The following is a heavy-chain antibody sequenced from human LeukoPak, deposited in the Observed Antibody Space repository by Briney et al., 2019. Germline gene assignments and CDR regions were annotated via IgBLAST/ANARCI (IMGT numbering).Heavy chain of an antibody. Sequence: ASVKVSCKTSGGTFSSSAITWVRQAPGQGLEWMGRIIPVLNITSYAQKFQGRVTITADTSTSTVYMELSSLRSDETAVYYCARDQGLTAPPPYGLDVWGQGTTVIVSS. CDR2: IIPVLNIT. CDR3: ARDQGLTAPPPYGLDV. J-gene: IGHJ6*02. CDR1: GGTFSSSA. V-gene: IGHV1-69*04. D-gene: IGHD4/OR15-4a*01.